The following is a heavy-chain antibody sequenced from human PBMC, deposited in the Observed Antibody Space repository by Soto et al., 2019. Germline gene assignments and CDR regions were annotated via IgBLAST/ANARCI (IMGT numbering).Heavy chain of an antibody. D-gene: IGHD2-15*01. CDR2: INPSGGST. J-gene: IGHJ6*02. Sequence: GASVKVSCKASGYTFTSYYMHWVRQAPGQGLEWMGIINPSGGSTSYAQKFQGRVTMTRDTSTSTVYMELSSLRSEDTAVYYCAREIVVVVAATLRSANYYYYGMDVWGQGTTVTVSS. CDR1: GYTFTSYY. V-gene: IGHV1-46*01. CDR3: AREIVVVVAATLRSANYYYYGMDV.